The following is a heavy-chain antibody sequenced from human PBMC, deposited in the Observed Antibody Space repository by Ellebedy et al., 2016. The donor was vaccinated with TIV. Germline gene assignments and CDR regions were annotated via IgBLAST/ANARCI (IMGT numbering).Heavy chain of an antibody. CDR1: GASISSYF. V-gene: IGHV4-59*01. CDR3: ARDRRGSYDF. D-gene: IGHD3-10*01. Sequence: MPSETLSLTCTVSGASISSYFWSWIRQPPGKGLEWIGYISNTGNTNYNPSLKSRVSISLDTSRSPFALSLTSVTAADTAVYFCARDRRGSYDFWGQGTLIAVSS. CDR2: ISNTGNT. J-gene: IGHJ4*02.